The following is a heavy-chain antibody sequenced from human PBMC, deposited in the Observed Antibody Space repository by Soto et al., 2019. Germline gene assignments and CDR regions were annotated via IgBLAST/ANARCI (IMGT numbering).Heavy chain of an antibody. CDR1: GGTFSSYT. D-gene: IGHD2-21*01. CDR2: IIPILGIA. J-gene: IGHJ4*02. V-gene: IGHV1-69*02. CDR3: VLVVIAIKRLDYYFDY. Sequence: SVKVSCKASGGTFSSYTISWVRQAPGQGLEWMGRIIPILGIANYAQKFQGRVTITADKSTSTAYMELSSLRSEDTAVYYCVLVVIAIKRLDYYFDYWGQGTLVTVSS.